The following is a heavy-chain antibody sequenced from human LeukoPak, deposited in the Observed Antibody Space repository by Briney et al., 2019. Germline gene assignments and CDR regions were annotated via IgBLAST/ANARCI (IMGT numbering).Heavy chain of an antibody. CDR1: GFTSSNAW. CDR2: IKSKTDGGTR. CDR3: TTFDYAAFLI. V-gene: IGHV3-15*01. J-gene: IGHJ3*02. Sequence: PGGSLRLSCAVSGFTSSNAWMSWVRRAPGKGLEWVGRIKSKTDGGTRDYAAPVKGRFTISRDDSKNTLYLQMNSLKTEDTAVYYCTTFDYAAFLIWGQGTMVTVSS. D-gene: IGHD4/OR15-4a*01.